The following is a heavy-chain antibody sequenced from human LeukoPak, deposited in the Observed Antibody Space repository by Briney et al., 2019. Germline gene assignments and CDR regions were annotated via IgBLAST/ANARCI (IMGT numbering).Heavy chain of an antibody. CDR1: GGSISSGGYY. D-gene: IGHD1/OR15-1a*01. J-gene: IGHJ2*01. CDR3: ARDLYNWNTAWYFDL. V-gene: IGHV4-30-2*01. CDR2: IYHSGST. Sequence: PSETLSLTCTVSGGSISSGGYYWSWIRQPPGKGLEWIGYIYHSGSTYYNPSLKSRVTISVDRSKNRFSLKLSSVTAADTAVYYCARDLYNWNTAWYFDLWGRGTLVTVSS.